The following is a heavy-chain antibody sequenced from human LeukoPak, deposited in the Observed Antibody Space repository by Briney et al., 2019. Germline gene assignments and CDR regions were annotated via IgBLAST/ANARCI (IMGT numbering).Heavy chain of an antibody. J-gene: IGHJ4*02. Sequence: PGGSLRLSCAASGFTFSSSAMSWVRQAPGKGLEWVSSISGSGGSTYYADSVKGRFTISRDNSKNTLYLQMNSLRAEDTAVYYCARGDIMITFGGVIVGLGFPDYWGQGTLVTVSS. V-gene: IGHV3-23*01. CDR3: ARGDIMITFGGVIVGLGFPDY. CDR1: GFTFSSSA. CDR2: ISGSGGST. D-gene: IGHD3-16*02.